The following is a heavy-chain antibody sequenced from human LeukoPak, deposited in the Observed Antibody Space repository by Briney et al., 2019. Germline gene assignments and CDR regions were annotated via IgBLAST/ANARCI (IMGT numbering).Heavy chain of an antibody. CDR1: GGSISSSSYY. CDR3: ARHRSEDCSSISCYARALDY. D-gene: IGHD2-2*01. CDR2: IYYSGNT. J-gene: IGHJ4*02. V-gene: IGHV4-39*01. Sequence: PSETLSLTCTVSGGSISSSSYYWGWIRQPPGKGLEWIGSIYYSGNTYYNPSLKSRVTIPVDTSKNQFSLKLSSVTAADTAVYYCARHRSEDCSSISCYARALDYWGQGTLVTVSS.